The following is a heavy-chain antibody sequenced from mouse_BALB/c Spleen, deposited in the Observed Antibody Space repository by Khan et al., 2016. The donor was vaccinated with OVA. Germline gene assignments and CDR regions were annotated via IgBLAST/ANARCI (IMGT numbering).Heavy chain of an antibody. Sequence: DLVKPGTSVKLSCKASGYTFTSYWINWIKQRPGQGLEWIGRIGPGSSNTYYNEMFKGKAAMTVDTSYSIADIQLTSLSSEYSSVYFCARANYYGRICYAMDYWGQGTSVTVSS. CDR1: GYTFTSYW. CDR3: ARANYYGRICYAMDY. J-gene: IGHJ4*01. V-gene: IGHV1S41*01. CDR2: IGPGSSNT. D-gene: IGHD1-1*01.